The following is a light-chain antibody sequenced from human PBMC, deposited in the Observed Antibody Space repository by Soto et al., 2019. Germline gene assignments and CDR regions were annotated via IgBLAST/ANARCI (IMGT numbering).Light chain of an antibody. CDR2: DAS. Sequence: DIRMTQSPSTLSAFVGDRVTITCWASQSISLSLAWYQQKPGKAPDLLISDASNLERGVPSRFSGSGSGTEFTLTISSLQPDDFATYYCQQYNSYWTFGPGTKVDIK. J-gene: IGKJ1*01. V-gene: IGKV1-5*01. CDR1: QSISLS. CDR3: QQYNSYWT.